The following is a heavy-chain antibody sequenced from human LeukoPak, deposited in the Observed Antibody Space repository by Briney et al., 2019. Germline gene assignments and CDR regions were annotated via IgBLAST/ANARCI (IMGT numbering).Heavy chain of an antibody. V-gene: IGHV3-30*02. CDR1: GFTFSSYW. D-gene: IGHD3-10*01. Sequence: GGSLRLSCAASGFTFSSYWMSWVRQAPGKGLEWVTFIQYDGSNKYYADSVKGRFTISRGNSKNTVYLQMNSLRTEDTAVYYCARSLTMVRAYDYWGQGTLVTVSS. J-gene: IGHJ4*02. CDR2: IQYDGSNK. CDR3: ARSLTMVRAYDY.